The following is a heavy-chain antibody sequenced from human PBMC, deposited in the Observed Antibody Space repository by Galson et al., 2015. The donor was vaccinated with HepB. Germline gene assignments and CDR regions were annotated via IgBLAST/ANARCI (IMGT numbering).Heavy chain of an antibody. V-gene: IGHV3-30-3*01. J-gene: IGHJ4*02. Sequence: SLRLSCAASGFTFSSYVMHWVRQAPGKGLEWVALITYEGNNKHYTDSVKGRFTISRDNSKDTLYLQMDSLRPEDTAVYYCARDWRGLDTSSHGFDHWGQGTLGSVS. CDR2: ITYEGNNK. CDR3: ARDWRGLDTSSHGFDH. CDR1: GFTFSSYV. D-gene: IGHD2/OR15-2a*01.